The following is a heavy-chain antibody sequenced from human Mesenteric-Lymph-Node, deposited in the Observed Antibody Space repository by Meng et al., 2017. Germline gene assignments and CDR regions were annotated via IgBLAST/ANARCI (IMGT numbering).Heavy chain of an antibody. Sequence: QVQLLQSGSELKEPGASVNVSCKASGYTFTKYAMNWVRQAPGQGLEWMGWINTDTGNPTYAQGFTGRFVFSSDTSVSTAYLQISSLKAEDTAVYYCARGNHCSSTSCPPDCWGQGTLVTVSS. D-gene: IGHD2-2*01. CDR3: ARGNHCSSTSCPPDC. V-gene: IGHV7-4-1*02. CDR1: GYTFTKYA. CDR2: INTDTGNP. J-gene: IGHJ4*02.